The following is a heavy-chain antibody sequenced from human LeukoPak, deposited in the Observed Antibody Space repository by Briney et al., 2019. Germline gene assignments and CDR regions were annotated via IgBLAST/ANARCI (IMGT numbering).Heavy chain of an antibody. CDR1: GGSISSYY. Sequence: SETLSLTCTVSGGSISSYYWSWIRQPPGKGLEWIGYIYYSGSTNYNPSLKSRVTISVDTSKNQFSLKLSSVTAADTAVYYCARGPLTTGFDPWGQGTLVTVSS. V-gene: IGHV4-59*01. D-gene: IGHD1-1*01. CDR3: ARGPLTTGFDP. J-gene: IGHJ5*02. CDR2: IYYSGST.